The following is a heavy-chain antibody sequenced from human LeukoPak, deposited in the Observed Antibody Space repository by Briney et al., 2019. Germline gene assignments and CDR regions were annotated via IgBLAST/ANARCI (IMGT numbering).Heavy chain of an antibody. CDR3: ARQSYYYGMDV. J-gene: IGHJ6*02. CDR1: GFTFSSYA. V-gene: IGHV3-30-3*01. Sequence: GGSLRLSCAASGFTFSSYAMHWVRQAPGKGLEWVAVISYDGSNKYYADSVKGRFTISRDNSKNALYLQMNSLRAEDTAVYYCARQSYYYGMDVWGQGTTVTVSS. CDR2: ISYDGSNK.